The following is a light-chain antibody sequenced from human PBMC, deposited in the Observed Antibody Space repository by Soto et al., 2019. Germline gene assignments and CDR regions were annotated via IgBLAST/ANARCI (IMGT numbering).Light chain of an antibody. V-gene: IGKV1-5*03. CDR1: QSISVW. CDR3: QQYNSYSPT. Sequence: DIQITQSPSTLSASLGDRVTITCRASQSISVWLAWYQQKAGKAPNLLIYKASRLESGVPSRFSGSGSETEFTLTISGLQPGDSATYYCQQYNSYSPTFGQGTKVDIK. CDR2: KAS. J-gene: IGKJ1*01.